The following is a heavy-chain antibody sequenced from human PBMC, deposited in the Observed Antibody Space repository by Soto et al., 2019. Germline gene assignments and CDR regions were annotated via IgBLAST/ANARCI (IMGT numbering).Heavy chain of an antibody. J-gene: IGHJ4*02. Sequence: KVSCKASGYTFTSYYMHWVRQAPGQGLEWRGIINRSGGSTSYAQKFQGRVTMTRDTSTSTVYMELSSMRSEDTAVDYSAKGXDYAWGSFRYYFDSWGQGTQVTV. CDR2: INRSGGST. D-gene: IGHD3-16*02. CDR3: AKGXDYAWGSFRYYFDS. CDR1: GYTFTSYY. V-gene: IGHV1-46*03.